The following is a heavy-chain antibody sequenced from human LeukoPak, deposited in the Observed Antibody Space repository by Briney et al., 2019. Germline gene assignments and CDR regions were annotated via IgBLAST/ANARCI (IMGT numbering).Heavy chain of an antibody. D-gene: IGHD4-17*01. CDR2: INPNSGGT. V-gene: IGHV1-2*02. Sequence: ASVKVSCKASGYTFTGYYMHWVRQAPGQGLEWMGWINPNSGGTNYAQKFQGRVTMTRDTSISTAHMELSRLRSDDTAVYYCARATVMLLGYAFDIWGQGTMVTVSS. J-gene: IGHJ3*02. CDR3: ARATVMLLGYAFDI. CDR1: GYTFTGYY.